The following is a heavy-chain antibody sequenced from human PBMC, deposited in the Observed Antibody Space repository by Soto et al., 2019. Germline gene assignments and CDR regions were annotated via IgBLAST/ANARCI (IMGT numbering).Heavy chain of an antibody. V-gene: IGHV4-34*01. Sequence: SETLSLTCAFYGLSFSGYYWSWIRQPPGKGLEWIGEINHSGSTNYNPSLKSRVTISVDTSKNQFSLKLSSVTAADTAVYYCARYSSSWYSGGKLHYYYYGMDVWGQGTTVTVSS. D-gene: IGHD6-13*01. CDR1: GLSFSGYY. J-gene: IGHJ6*02. CDR3: ARYSSSWYSGGKLHYYYYGMDV. CDR2: INHSGST.